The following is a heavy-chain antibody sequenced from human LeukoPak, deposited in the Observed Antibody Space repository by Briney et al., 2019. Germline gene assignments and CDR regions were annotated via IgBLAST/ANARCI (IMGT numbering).Heavy chain of an antibody. CDR2: VNRNGDST. Sequence: GGSLRLSCAASGFSFSSYGMSWVRQAPGKGLEWVSGVNRNGDSTGYADSVKGRFTISRDNARNSLYLQMNSLRAEDTALYYCARSNKDYYVSYYLDVWAKGTTVTVSS. J-gene: IGHJ6*03. V-gene: IGHV3-20*04. CDR1: GFSFSSYG. CDR3: ARSNKDYYVSYYLDV.